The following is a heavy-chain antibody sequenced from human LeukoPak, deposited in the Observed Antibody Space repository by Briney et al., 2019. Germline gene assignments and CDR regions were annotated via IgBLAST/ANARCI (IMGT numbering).Heavy chain of an antibody. Sequence: GGSLRLSCAATGFTFSSYWMSWVRQAPGKGLEWVANINQDGSEKYYVDSVKGRFTISKDNAKNSMYLQMNSLRADDTAVYYCARGLTYYYDGSGYLYFDYWGQGTLVTVSS. D-gene: IGHD3-22*01. CDR3: ARGLTYYYDGSGYLYFDY. CDR1: GFTFSSYW. V-gene: IGHV3-7*01. CDR2: INQDGSEK. J-gene: IGHJ4*02.